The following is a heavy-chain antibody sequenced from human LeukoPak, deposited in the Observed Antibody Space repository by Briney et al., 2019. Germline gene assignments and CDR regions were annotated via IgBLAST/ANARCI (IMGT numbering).Heavy chain of an antibody. D-gene: IGHD3-22*01. V-gene: IGHV1-2*04. Sequence: GASVKVSCKASGYTFTGYYMHWVRQAPGQGLEWMGWINPNSGGTNYAQKFQGWVTMTRDTSISTAYMELSSLRSEDTAVYYCARVPSTVYYDSSGYYYGPLGYWGQGTLVTVSS. CDR1: GYTFTGYY. CDR3: ARVPSTVYYDSSGYYYGPLGY. CDR2: INPNSGGT. J-gene: IGHJ4*02.